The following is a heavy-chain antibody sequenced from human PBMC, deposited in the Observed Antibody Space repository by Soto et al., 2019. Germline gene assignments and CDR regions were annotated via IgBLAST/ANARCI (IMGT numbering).Heavy chain of an antibody. CDR1: GFTFSSYA. D-gene: IGHD6-19*01. CDR3: ATVLSSCWFRGWIDP. CDR2: MSLDGYNK. Sequence: QAQLVESGGRVVQPGRSLRLSCAASGFTFSSYAMHWVRQPPGKGLEWVAIMSLDGYNKYYADSVKGRFTISRDNFKNTLYLQMNSLRPEDTAVYYCATVLSSCWFRGWIDPWGQGTLVTVSS. V-gene: IGHV3-30-3*01. J-gene: IGHJ5*02.